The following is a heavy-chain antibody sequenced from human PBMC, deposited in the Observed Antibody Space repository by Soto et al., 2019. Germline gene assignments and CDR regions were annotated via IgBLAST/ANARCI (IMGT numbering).Heavy chain of an antibody. CDR1: GGSFSGYY. J-gene: IGHJ3*02. Sequence: SETLSLTCAVYGGSFSGYYWSWIRQPPGKGLEWIGEINHSGSTNYNPSLKSRVTISVDTSKNQFSLKLSSVTAADTAVYYCARGRKVLGDAFDIWGQGTMVTVSS. CDR2: INHSGST. D-gene: IGHD2-15*01. V-gene: IGHV4-34*01. CDR3: ARGRKVLGDAFDI.